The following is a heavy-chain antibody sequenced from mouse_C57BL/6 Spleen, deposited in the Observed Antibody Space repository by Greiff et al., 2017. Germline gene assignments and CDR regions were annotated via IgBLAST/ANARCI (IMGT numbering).Heavy chain of an antibody. CDR1: GYTFTSYW. CDR2: IYPGSGST. V-gene: IGHV1-55*01. Sequence: QVQLQQPGAELVKPGASVKMSCKASGYTFTSYWITWVKQRPGQGLEWIGDIYPGSGSTNYNEKFKSKATLTVDTSSSTAYMQLSSLTSEDSAVYSCARQPTIETYFDYWGQGTTLTVSS. D-gene: IGHD2-5*01. J-gene: IGHJ2*01. CDR3: ARQPTIETYFDY.